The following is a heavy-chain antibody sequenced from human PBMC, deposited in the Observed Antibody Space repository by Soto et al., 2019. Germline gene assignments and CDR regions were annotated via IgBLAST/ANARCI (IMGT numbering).Heavy chain of an antibody. CDR2: IYYNGST. J-gene: IGHJ5*02. CDR3: GRHLRGRWVDP. Sequence: QLKLQESGPGLVKPSETLSLTFTVSGGSISSSSYYWGWIRQPPGRGREGIGSIYYNGSTDYNPSLQNRLTLALDTTKNQITVKLGSMTAADKAVYYWGRHLRGRWVDPRGQGTLVTV. V-gene: IGHV4-39*01. CDR1: GGSISSSSYY.